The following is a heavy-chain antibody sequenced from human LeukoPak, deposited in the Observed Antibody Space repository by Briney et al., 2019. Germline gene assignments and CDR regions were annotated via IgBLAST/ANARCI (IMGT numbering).Heavy chain of an antibody. J-gene: IGHJ5*02. V-gene: IGHV1-46*01. CDR3: ARDNTVEDTAWWFDP. CDR2: INPSGGST. CDR1: GYTFTGYY. D-gene: IGHD4-23*01. Sequence: ASVKVSCKASGYTFTGYYMHWVRQAPGQGLEWMGIINPSGGSTSYAQKFQGRVTMTRDMSTSTDYMELSSLRSEDTAVYYCARDNTVEDTAWWFDPWGQGTLVTVSS.